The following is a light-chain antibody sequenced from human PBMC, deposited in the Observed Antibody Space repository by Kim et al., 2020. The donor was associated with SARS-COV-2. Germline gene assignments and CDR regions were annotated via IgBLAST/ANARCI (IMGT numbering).Light chain of an antibody. CDR1: QAISGH. J-gene: IGKJ5*01. CDR2: AAS. V-gene: IGKV1-39*01. CDR3: QQSYNTPRT. Sequence: ASVGDKVTITCRAIQAISGHLIWYQQIPGKAPKLLIYAASTLQSGVPSRFSGGGSGTDFTLTISSLQPEDFATYYCQQSYNTPRTFGQGTRLEIK.